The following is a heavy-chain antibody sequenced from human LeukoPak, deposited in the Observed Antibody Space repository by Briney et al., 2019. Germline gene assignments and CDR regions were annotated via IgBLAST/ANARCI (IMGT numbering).Heavy chain of an antibody. CDR3: ARDQAGVMMWDY. CDR2: INPNSGGT. D-gene: IGHD3-16*01. CDR1: GYTFTGYY. J-gene: IGHJ4*02. Sequence: ASVKVSCKASGYTFTGYYMHWVRQAPRQGLEWMGWINPNSGGTNYAQKFQGRVTMTRDTSISTAYMELSRLRSDDTAVYYCARDQAGVMMWDYWGQGTLVTVSS. V-gene: IGHV1-2*02.